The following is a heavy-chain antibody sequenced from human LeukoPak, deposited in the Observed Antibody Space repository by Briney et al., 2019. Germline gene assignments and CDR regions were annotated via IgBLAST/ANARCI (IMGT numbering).Heavy chain of an antibody. CDR1: GGSISSYY. CDR2: IYYSGST. Sequence: SETLSLTCTVSGGSISSYYWSWIRQPPGKGLEWIGYIYYSGSTNYNPSLKSRVTISVDTSKNQFSLKLSSVTAADTAVYYSARHMIVPGWDAFDIWGQGTMVTVSS. V-gene: IGHV4-59*08. CDR3: ARHMIVPGWDAFDI. D-gene: IGHD3-22*01. J-gene: IGHJ3*02.